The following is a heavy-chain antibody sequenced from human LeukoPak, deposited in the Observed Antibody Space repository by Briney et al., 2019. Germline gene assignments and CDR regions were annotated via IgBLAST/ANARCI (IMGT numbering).Heavy chain of an antibody. CDR3: AKDLRFLDYFDY. CDR1: GFTFSSYE. CDR2: ISSSGSTR. Sequence: PGGSLGLSCAASGFTFSSYEMNWVRQAPGKGLEWVSYISSSGSTRYYADSVKGRFTISRDNSKNTLYLQMNSLRAEDTAVYYCAKDLRFLDYFDYWGQGTLVTVSS. J-gene: IGHJ4*02. D-gene: IGHD3-3*01. V-gene: IGHV3-48*03.